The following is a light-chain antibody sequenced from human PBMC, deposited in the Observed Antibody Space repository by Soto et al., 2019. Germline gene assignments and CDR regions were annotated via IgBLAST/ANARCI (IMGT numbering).Light chain of an antibody. Sequence: EIVMTQSPATLSVSPGERATLSCRASQSVSSNLAWYQQKPGQAPRLLIYGASTRATGIPARFSGSGSGTEFTLTISSLQSEDFAVYYCQQYNNWLGLTFGGGTKV. V-gene: IGKV3-15*01. CDR3: QQYNNWLGLT. J-gene: IGKJ4*01. CDR2: GAS. CDR1: QSVSSN.